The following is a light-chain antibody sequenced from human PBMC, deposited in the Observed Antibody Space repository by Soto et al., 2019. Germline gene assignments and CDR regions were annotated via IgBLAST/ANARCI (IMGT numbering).Light chain of an antibody. Sequence: EIVLTQSPAIPSMSPGERATLSCRASQSVSSYFAWYQQKPGQAPRLLIYDASNRATGVPARFSGSRSGTDFTLTISSLEPEDFAVYYCQQRRYWPVTFGQGTKVEIK. CDR1: QSVSSY. CDR2: DAS. V-gene: IGKV3-11*01. J-gene: IGKJ1*01. CDR3: QQRRYWPVT.